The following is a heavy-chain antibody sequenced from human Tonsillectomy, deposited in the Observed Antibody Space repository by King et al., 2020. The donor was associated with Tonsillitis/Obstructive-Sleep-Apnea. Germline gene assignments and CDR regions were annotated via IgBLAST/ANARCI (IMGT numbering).Heavy chain of an antibody. D-gene: IGHD6-13*01. CDR1: GGSISSYY. CDR2: IYYSGST. Sequence: QLQESGPGLVKPSETLSLTCTVSGGSISSYYWSWIRQPPGKGLEWIGYIYYSGSTNYNPSLKRRVTISVDTSKNQFSLKLSSVTAADTAVYYSARHGYSSSWSHFDYWGQGTLVTVSS. V-gene: IGHV4-59*08. CDR3: ARHGYSSSWSHFDY. J-gene: IGHJ4*02.